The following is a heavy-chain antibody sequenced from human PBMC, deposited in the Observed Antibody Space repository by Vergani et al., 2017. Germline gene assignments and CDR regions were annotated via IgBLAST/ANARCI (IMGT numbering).Heavy chain of an antibody. V-gene: IGHV4-4*03. J-gene: IGHJ6*02. Sequence: QVQLQESGPGLVKPPGTLSLTCAVSSGSISSSHWWTWVRQPPGKGLEWIGEIYHSGITNYNPSLKSRVTISVDKSKNQFSLRLSSVTAADTAVYYCARELSYYYGSGSDDYNPYYYEGMDVWGPGTTVTVSS. CDR2: IYHSGIT. CDR1: SGSISSSHW. D-gene: IGHD3-10*01. CDR3: ARELSYYYGSGSDDYNPYYYEGMDV.